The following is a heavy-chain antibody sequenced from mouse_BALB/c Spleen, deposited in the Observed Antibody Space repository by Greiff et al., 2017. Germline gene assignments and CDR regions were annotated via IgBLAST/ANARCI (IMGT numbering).Heavy chain of an antibody. V-gene: IGHV1-4*01. CDR1: GYTFTSYT. CDR2: INPSSGYT. Sequence: QVHVKQSGAELARPGASVKMSCKASGYTFTSYTMHWVKQRPGQGLEWIGYINPSSGYTNYNQKFKDKATLTADKSSSTAYMQLSSLTSEDSAVYYCASKTTDSWFAYWGQGTLVTVSA. J-gene: IGHJ3*01. CDR3: ASKTTDSWFAY. D-gene: IGHD1-1*01.